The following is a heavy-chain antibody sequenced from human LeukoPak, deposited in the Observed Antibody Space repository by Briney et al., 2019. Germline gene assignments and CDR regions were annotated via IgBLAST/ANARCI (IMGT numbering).Heavy chain of an antibody. CDR3: ARAHGQETPYYFDY. D-gene: IGHD3/OR15-3a*01. CDR1: GGSISSSSYY. V-gene: IGHV4-39*07. Sequence: SETLSLTCTVSGGSISSSSYYWGWIRQPPGKGLEWIGSIYYSGSTYFNPSLKSRVTISVDTSKNQFSLKLSSVTAADTAVYYCARAHGQETPYYFDYWGQGTLVTVSS. CDR2: IYYSGST. J-gene: IGHJ4*02.